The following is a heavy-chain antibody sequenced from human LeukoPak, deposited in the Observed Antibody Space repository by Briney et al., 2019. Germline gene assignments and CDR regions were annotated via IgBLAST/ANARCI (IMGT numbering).Heavy chain of an antibody. J-gene: IGHJ4*02. CDR2: ISGSGGST. V-gene: IGHV3-23*01. CDR3: AKDRDSGYEALDY. D-gene: IGHD5-12*01. Sequence: GGSLRLSCAASGFTFSSYAMSWVRQAPGQGLEWVSVISGSGGSTYYADSVKGRFTISRDNFKNTLYLQMNSLRAEDTAVYYCAKDRDSGYEALDYWGQGTLVTVSS. CDR1: GFTFSSYA.